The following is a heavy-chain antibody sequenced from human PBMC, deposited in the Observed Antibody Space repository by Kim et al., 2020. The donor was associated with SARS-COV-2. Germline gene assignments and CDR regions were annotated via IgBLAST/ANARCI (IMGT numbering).Heavy chain of an antibody. CDR2: ISNDGNNK. CDR1: GFTFSNYR. CDR3: VKDYFGGSSTFDY. J-gene: IGHJ4*02. D-gene: IGHD3-10*01. Sequence: GGSLRLSCATSGFTFSNYRIHWVRQAPGKGLEWVAFISNDGNNKYYVDSVKGRFTISRDNTKNTVYLQMNSLRTADTAVYYCVKDYFGGSSTFDYWGQGT. V-gene: IGHV3-30*18.